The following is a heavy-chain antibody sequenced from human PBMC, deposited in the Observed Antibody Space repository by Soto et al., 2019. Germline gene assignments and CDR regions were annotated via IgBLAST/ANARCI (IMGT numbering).Heavy chain of an antibody. CDR3: VRRQLMATFDY. CDR2: VYYTGDT. J-gene: IGHJ4*01. CDR1: GASISTPGSY. V-gene: IGHV4-39*01. D-gene: IGHD2-8*01. Sequence: KTSETLSLTCTVSGASISTPGSYWGWVRQSPATGLQWIGFVYYTGDTYYSPSFKSRVTMSVDTSKNQLSMTLRSMTAADTALFYCVRRQLMATFDYWGPGALLTVSS.